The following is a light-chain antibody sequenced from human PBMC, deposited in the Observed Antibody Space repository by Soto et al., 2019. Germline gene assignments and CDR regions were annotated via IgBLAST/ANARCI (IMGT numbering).Light chain of an antibody. J-gene: IGLJ3*02. Sequence: QAVVTQPPSASGTPGQRVTISCSGSSSNIGSNTVNWYQQVPGTAPRILVYSNNQRPSGVPDRFSGSKSGTSASLAISGLQSEDEADYYCAAWDDSLNGPMFGGGTKLTVL. CDR2: SNN. CDR3: AAWDDSLNGPM. CDR1: SSNIGSNT. V-gene: IGLV1-44*01.